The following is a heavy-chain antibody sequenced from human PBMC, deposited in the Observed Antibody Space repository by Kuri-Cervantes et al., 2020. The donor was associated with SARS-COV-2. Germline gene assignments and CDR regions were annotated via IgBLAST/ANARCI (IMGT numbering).Heavy chain of an antibody. J-gene: IGHJ2*01. D-gene: IGHD3-3*01. CDR3: AREDITIFGVVKEYFDL. CDR1: GFTFSSYE. Sequence: GESLKISCAASGFTFSSYEMNWVRQAPGKGLEWVSYISSSGSTIYYADSVKGRFTISRDNAKNSLYLQMNSLGAEDTAVYYCAREDITIFGVVKEYFDLWGRGTLVTVSS. CDR2: ISSSGSTI. V-gene: IGHV3-48*03.